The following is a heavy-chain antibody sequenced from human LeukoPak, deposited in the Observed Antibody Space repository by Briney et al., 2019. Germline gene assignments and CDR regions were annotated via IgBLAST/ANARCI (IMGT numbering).Heavy chain of an antibody. D-gene: IGHD3-10*01. CDR2: IFYSGST. Sequence: SETLSLTCAVYGGSFSGYYWSWIRQPPGKGLEWIGNIFYSGSTYYGPSLKSRVTISLDTSRNQFSLKLTSVTAADTAVYYCAKSNGYGLVDIWGQGTMVTVSS. V-gene: IGHV4-34*12. CDR1: GGSFSGYY. CDR3: AKSNGYGLVDI. J-gene: IGHJ3*02.